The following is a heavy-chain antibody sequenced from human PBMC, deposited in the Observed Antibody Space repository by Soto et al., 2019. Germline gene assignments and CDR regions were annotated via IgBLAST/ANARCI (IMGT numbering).Heavy chain of an antibody. CDR1: GGSISSGGYY. CDR2: IYYIGST. D-gene: IGHD1-26*01. Sequence: QVQLQESGPGLVKPSQTLSLTCTVYGGSISSGGYYCSWLRQHPGQGLEWIGYIYYIGSTYYNPSLKSRVTITEDTSKNQVSLKLSSVTAADTAIYYCARVVGRHRFGGVVYWGQGTLVTVSS. V-gene: IGHV4-31*03. J-gene: IGHJ4*02. CDR3: ARVVGRHRFGGVVY.